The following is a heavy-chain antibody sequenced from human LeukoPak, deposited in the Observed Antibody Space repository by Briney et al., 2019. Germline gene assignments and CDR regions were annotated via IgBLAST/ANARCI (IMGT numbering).Heavy chain of an antibody. CDR1: GFTFSSFA. V-gene: IGHV3-30-3*02. CDR2: ISYYESNK. CDR3: VKSSFRYSSAWSPADLQN. D-gene: IGHD6-19*01. Sequence: GGSLRLSCTASGFTFSSFAMHWVRHAPGKGLEWVAVISYYESNKNNADAVKGRLTISRDNPKNTLYLQMNSLRAENTAFYYCVKSSFRYSSAWSPADLQNWGQGTLVTVSS. J-gene: IGHJ1*01.